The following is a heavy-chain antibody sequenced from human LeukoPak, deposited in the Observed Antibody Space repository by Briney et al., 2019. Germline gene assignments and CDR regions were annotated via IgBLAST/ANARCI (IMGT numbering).Heavy chain of an antibody. CDR1: GFTFSSYG. D-gene: IGHD6-19*01. V-gene: IGHV3-33*01. CDR2: IWNDGSSK. Sequence: GRSLRLSCAASGFTFSSYGMHWVRQAPGKGLEWVAVIWNDGSSKYYADSVKGRFTISRDNSKNTLYLQMNSLRAEDTAVYYCARDYSSGWFLVYWGQGTLVTVSS. J-gene: IGHJ4*02. CDR3: ARDYSSGWFLVY.